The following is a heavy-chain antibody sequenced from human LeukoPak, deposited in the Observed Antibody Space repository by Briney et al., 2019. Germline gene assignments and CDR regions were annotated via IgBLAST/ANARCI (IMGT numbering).Heavy chain of an antibody. CDR2: INPNSGGT. V-gene: IGHV1-2*02. J-gene: IGHJ4*02. CDR1: GYTFTGYY. D-gene: IGHD6-13*01. Sequence: ASVKVSCKASGYTFTGYYMHWVRPAPGQGLEWMGWINPNSGGTNYAQKFQGRVTMTRDTSISTAYMELSRLRSDDTAVHYCARVQGRGIAAAAHWGQGTLVTVSS. CDR3: ARVQGRGIAAAAH.